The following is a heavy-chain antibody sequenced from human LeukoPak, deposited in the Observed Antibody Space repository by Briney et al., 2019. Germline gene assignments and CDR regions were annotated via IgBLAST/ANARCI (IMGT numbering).Heavy chain of an antibody. J-gene: IGHJ6*02. D-gene: IGHD3-9*01. V-gene: IGHV3-23*01. CDR2: ISGSGGST. Sequence: GGSLRLSCAASGFTFSSYAMRWVRQAPGKGLEWVSAISGSGGSTYYADSVKGRFTISRDNSKNTLYLQMNSLRAEDTAVYYCAKGRYFDWLDYYGMDVWGQGTTVTVSS. CDR1: GFTFSSYA. CDR3: AKGRYFDWLDYYGMDV.